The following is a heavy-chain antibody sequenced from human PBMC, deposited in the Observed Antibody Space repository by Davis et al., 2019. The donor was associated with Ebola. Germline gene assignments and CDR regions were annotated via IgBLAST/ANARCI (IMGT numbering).Heavy chain of an antibody. CDR1: GFTFSSYA. CDR2: ISGNGGST. Sequence: GESLKISCAASGFTFSSYAMIWVRQAPGKGLEWVSGISGNGGSTYYAGSVMGRFTISRDNSKNTLYVQMESLRAEDTALYYCARGFYLDNWGQGTLVTVSS. V-gene: IGHV3-23*01. J-gene: IGHJ4*02. CDR3: ARGFYLDN.